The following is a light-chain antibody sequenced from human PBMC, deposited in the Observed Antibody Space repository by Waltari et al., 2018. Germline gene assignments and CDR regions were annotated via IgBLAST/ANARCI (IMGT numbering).Light chain of an antibody. J-gene: IGLJ3*02. CDR3: ASWDDSLNGHWV. V-gene: IGLV1-44*01. CDR2: RND. Sequence: QSVLTYPPSAAGTPGPRVTISCSGTSSHHGNNGVNWYPQVPGTSPKHLIDRNDLRPSGVPDRFSASKSGTSASLAISGLQSEDEAEYYCASWDDSLNGHWVFGGGTMVTVL. CDR1: SSHHGNNG.